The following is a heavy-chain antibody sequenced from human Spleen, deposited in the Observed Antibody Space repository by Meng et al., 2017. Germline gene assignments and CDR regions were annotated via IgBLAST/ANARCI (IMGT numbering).Heavy chain of an antibody. CDR1: GFTFSSYS. CDR3: ARDPTVTYTFDY. J-gene: IGHJ4*02. Sequence: GESLKISCAASGFTFSSYSMNWVRQAPGKGLEWVSSISSSSSYIYYADSVKGRFTISRDNAKNSLYLQMNSLRAEDTAVYYCARDPTVTYTFDYWGQGTLVTVSS. V-gene: IGHV3-21*01. CDR2: ISSSSSYI. D-gene: IGHD4-17*01.